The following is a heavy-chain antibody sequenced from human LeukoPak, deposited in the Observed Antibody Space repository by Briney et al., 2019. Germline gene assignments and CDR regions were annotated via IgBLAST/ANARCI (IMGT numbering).Heavy chain of an antibody. V-gene: IGHV3-7*01. D-gene: IGHD4-11*01. Sequence: GGSLRLSCAASGFTFSSYQMSWVRQAPGKGLERVANIKEDGNERYYLDSVKGRFAISRDNAKNSLYLQMNSLRAEDTAVYYCARGGETKLTYWGQGTLVTVSS. CDR2: IKEDGNER. CDR1: GFTFSSYQ. J-gene: IGHJ4*02. CDR3: ARGGETKLTY.